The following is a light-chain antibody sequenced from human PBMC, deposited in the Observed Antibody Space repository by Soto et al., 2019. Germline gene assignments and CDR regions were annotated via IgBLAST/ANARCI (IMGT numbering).Light chain of an antibody. Sequence: QAVVTQEPSLSVSPGGTVTLTCGLTSGSVSSTSYPSWYQQTPGQAPRTLNYTTDTRSSGVPDRFSGSILGNKAALTITGAQADDECDYYCILYMGRGISVFGGGTKVTVL. V-gene: IGLV8-61*01. CDR1: SGSVSSTSY. CDR3: ILYMGRGISV. CDR2: TTD. J-gene: IGLJ3*02.